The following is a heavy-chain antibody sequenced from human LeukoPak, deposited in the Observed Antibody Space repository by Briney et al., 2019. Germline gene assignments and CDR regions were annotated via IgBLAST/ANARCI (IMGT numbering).Heavy chain of an antibody. J-gene: IGHJ6*03. D-gene: IGHD3-10*01. CDR2: VYYSGDS. V-gene: IGHV4-59*01. CDR1: GDSMKNSF. CDR3: ARIRYGSNIYRYYFMDV. Sequence: SETLSLTCTVSGDSMKNSFFSWIRQPPGKGLEWIGYVYYSGDSSYNPSLNSRVTMSVDTSNKQFSLRLSSVTAADTALYFCARIRYGSNIYRYYFMDVWGEGTTVTVSS.